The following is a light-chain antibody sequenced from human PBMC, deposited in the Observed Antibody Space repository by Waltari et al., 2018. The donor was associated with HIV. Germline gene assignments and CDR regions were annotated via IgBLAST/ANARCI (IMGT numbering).Light chain of an antibody. CDR2: RNN. CDR3: AAWDDSLSGLV. CDR1: RSNIGRNF. J-gene: IGLJ3*02. Sequence: QSVLTQPPSASGNPGQSVPISCSGGRSNIGRNFVYCDQQLPGPAPKPLIYRNNQRPSGVPDRFSGSKSGTSASLAISGLRSEDETNYYCAAWDDSLSGLVFGGGTKLTVL. V-gene: IGLV1-47*01.